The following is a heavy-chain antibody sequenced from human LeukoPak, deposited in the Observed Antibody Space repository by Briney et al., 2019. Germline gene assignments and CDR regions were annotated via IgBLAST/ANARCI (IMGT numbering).Heavy chain of an antibody. Sequence: ASVKVSCKASGGTFSSYAISWVRQAPGQGLEWMGGIIPIFGTANYAQKFQGRVTITADESTSTAYMELSSLRSEHTAVYYCAGGLYGDYDLDYWGQGTLVTVSS. CDR3: AGGLYGDYDLDY. CDR2: IIPIFGTA. V-gene: IGHV1-69*01. CDR1: GGTFSSYA. D-gene: IGHD4-17*01. J-gene: IGHJ4*02.